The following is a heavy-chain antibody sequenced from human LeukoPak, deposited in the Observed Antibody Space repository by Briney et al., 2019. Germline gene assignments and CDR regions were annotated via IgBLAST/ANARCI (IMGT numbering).Heavy chain of an antibody. CDR2: INPNSGGT. CDR1: GYTFTGYY. V-gene: IGHV1-2*02. CDR3: ARDRPRIAAAVCAFDI. Sequence: GASVKVSCKASGYTFTGYYMHWVRQAPGQGLEWMGWINPNSGGTNYAQKFQGRVTMTRDTSISTAYMELSRLRSDDTAVYYCARDRPRIAAAVCAFDIWGQGTMVTVSS. D-gene: IGHD6-13*01. J-gene: IGHJ3*02.